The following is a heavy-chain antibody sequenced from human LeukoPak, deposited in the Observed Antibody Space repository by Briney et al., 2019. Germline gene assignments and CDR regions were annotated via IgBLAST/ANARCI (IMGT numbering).Heavy chain of an antibody. J-gene: IGHJ6*03. D-gene: IGHD3-10*01. V-gene: IGHV3-20*01. CDR1: GFTFDDYG. CDR2: INWNGGST. Sequence: GGSLRLSCAASGFTFDDYGMSWVRQAPGKGLEWVSGINWNGGSTGYADSVKGRFTISRDNAKNSLYLQMNSLRAEDTALYHCARHGSGSYYYYYYYMDVWGKGTTVTISS. CDR3: ARHGSGSYYYYYYYMDV.